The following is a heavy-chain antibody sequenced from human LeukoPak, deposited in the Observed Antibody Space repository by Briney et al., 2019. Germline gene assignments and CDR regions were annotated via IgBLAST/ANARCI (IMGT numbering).Heavy chain of an antibody. D-gene: IGHD6-13*01. J-gene: IGHJ6*03. V-gene: IGHV3-21*01. CDR2: ISSSSSYT. CDR1: GFTFSSYS. CDR3: ARNGSSWYGEGYYYYMDV. Sequence: GGSLRLSCAASGFTFSSYSMNWVRQAPGKGLEWVSSISSSSSYTYYADSVKGRFTISRDNAKNSLYLQMNSLRAEDTAVYYCARNGSSWYGEGYYYYMDVWGKGTTVTVSS.